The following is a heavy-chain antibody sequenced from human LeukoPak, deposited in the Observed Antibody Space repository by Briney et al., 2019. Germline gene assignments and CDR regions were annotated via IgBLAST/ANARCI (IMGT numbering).Heavy chain of an antibody. D-gene: IGHD2-2*01. V-gene: IGHV3-15*01. CDR1: GFTFSNAW. J-gene: IGHJ1*01. CDR3: TTGDIVVVPAADSSDEYFQH. CDR2: IKSKTDGGTT. Sequence: PGGSLRLSCAASGFTFSNAWMSWVRQAPGKGLEWVGRIKSKTDGGTTDYAAPVKGRFTISRDDSKNTLYLQMNSLKTEDTAVYYCTTGDIVVVPAADSSDEYFQHWGQGTLVTVSS.